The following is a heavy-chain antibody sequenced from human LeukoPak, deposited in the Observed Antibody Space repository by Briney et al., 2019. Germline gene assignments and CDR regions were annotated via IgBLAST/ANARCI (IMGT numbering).Heavy chain of an antibody. Sequence: ASVKVSCKVSGYTLTELSMHWVRQAPGKGLEWMGGFDPEDGETIYAQKFQGRVTMTEDTPTDTAYMELSSLRSEDTAVYYCATATGSLITMIVGDAAFDIWGQGTMVTVSS. CDR2: FDPEDGET. D-gene: IGHD3-22*01. CDR1: GYTLTELS. J-gene: IGHJ3*02. CDR3: ATATGSLITMIVGDAAFDI. V-gene: IGHV1-24*01.